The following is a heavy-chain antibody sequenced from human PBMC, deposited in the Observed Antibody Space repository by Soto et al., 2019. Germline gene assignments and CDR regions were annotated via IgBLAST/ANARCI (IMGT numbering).Heavy chain of an antibody. CDR2: IYHFGKA. CDR1: GGSISSYY. J-gene: IGHJ4*02. CDR3: ARFHDS. Sequence: PSETLSLTCTVSGGSISSYYWSWVRQPPGKGLEWIGYIYHFGKANYNPSLKSWVTISIDTSKNQFSLNLSSVTAADTAMYYCARFHDSWGPGILVTVSS. V-gene: IGHV4-59*01.